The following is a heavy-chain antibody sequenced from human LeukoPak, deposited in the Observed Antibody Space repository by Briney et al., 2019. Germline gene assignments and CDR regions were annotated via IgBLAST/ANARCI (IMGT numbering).Heavy chain of an antibody. Sequence: GGSLRLSCAASGFTFSSMMWVRQAPGKGLEWVSHISSSSTTIHYADSVKGRFTISRDNAENSVYLQMNSLRAEDTAVYYCASIDIVVVVAATGHYMDVWGKGTTVTVSS. CDR2: ISSSSTTI. CDR3: ASIDIVVVVAATGHYMDV. V-gene: IGHV3-48*01. CDR1: GFTFSS. D-gene: IGHD2-15*01. J-gene: IGHJ6*03.